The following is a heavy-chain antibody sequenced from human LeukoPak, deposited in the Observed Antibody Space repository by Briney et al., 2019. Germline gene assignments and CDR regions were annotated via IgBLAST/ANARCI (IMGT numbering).Heavy chain of an antibody. CDR2: MNHSGST. V-gene: IGHV4-34*01. Sequence: SETLSLTCAVYGESFSGYYWSWIRQPPGQGLEWIGEMNHSGSTNYNPSLKSRVTISVDTSKNQFSLKLSSVTAADTAVYYCARNAHYYDSSGYYRDAFDIWGQGTMVTVSS. J-gene: IGHJ3*02. CDR3: ARNAHYYDSSGYYRDAFDI. CDR1: GESFSGYY. D-gene: IGHD3-22*01.